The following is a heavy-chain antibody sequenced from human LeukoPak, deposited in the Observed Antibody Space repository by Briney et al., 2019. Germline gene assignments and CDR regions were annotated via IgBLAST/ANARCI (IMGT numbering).Heavy chain of an antibody. V-gene: IGHV4-39*01. J-gene: IGHJ4*02. CDR3: ASLPLGQLALKNYFDY. D-gene: IGHD7-27*01. Sequence: SETLSLTCTVSGGSISSRSYYWGWIRQPPGKGLEWIGSIYYTGSTYYNPSLKSRVTISVDTSKNQFSLKLSPVTAADTAVYYCASLPLGQLALKNYFDYWGQGTLVTVSS. CDR2: IYYTGST. CDR1: GGSISSRSYY.